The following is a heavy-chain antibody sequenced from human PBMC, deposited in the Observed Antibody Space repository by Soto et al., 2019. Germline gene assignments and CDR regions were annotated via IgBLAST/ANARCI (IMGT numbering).Heavy chain of an antibody. Sequence: QVQLVQSGAEVKKPGSSVKVSCKASGGTFSSYAISWVRQAPGQGLEWMGGIIPIFGTANYAQKFQGRVTITADESTSTAYMELSSLSSEDTAVYYCARGYCSGGSCYSARYYYYYGMDVWGQGTTVTVSS. CDR3: ARGYCSGGSCYSARYYYYYGMDV. CDR1: GGTFSSYA. CDR2: IIPIFGTA. D-gene: IGHD2-15*01. V-gene: IGHV1-69*01. J-gene: IGHJ6*02.